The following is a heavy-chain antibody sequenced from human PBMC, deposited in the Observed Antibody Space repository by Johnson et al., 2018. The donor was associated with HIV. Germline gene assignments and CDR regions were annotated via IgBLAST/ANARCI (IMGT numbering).Heavy chain of an antibody. CDR2: ISGSGGST. CDR1: GFTFSSYA. J-gene: IGHJ3*02. V-gene: IGHV3-23*04. Sequence: VHLVESGGGLVQPGGSLRLSCAASGFTFSSYAMSWVRQALGRGLEWVSGISGSGGSTYYAGSVKGRFTISSDHSKNTVYLQMNSLRAEDTALYYCATLPVNYYDSRGSFDIWGQGTMVTVSS. D-gene: IGHD3-22*01. CDR3: ATLPVNYYDSRGSFDI.